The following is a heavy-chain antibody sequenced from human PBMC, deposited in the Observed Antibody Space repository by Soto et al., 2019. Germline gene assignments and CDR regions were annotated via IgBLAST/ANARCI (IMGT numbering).Heavy chain of an antibody. J-gene: IGHJ6*02. CDR1: GGSISSSSYY. D-gene: IGHD1-20*01. Sequence: PSETLSLTCTFSGGSISSSSYYLGWIRQPPGKGLEWIGSIYYSGSTYYNPSLKSRVTISVDTSKNQFSLKLSSVTAADTAVYYCARGTHNWNYYYYYGMDVWGQGTTVTVSS. V-gene: IGHV4-39*01. CDR2: IYYSGST. CDR3: ARGTHNWNYYYYYGMDV.